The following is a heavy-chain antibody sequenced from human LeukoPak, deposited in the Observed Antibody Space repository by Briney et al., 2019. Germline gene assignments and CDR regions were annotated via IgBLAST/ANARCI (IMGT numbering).Heavy chain of an antibody. CDR1: GFTLSDHY. J-gene: IGHJ4*02. CDR3: ARRYCIGGNCRYSDY. V-gene: IGHV3-72*01. CDR2: TTNKANSYTT. D-gene: IGHD2-15*01. Sequence: GGSLRLSCAASGFTLSDHYMDWVRQAPGKGLEWVGRTTNKANSYTTEYAASVKGRFTISRDDSKNSLYLQMNSLKTEDTAVYYCARRYCIGGNCRYSDYGGQGTLVTVS.